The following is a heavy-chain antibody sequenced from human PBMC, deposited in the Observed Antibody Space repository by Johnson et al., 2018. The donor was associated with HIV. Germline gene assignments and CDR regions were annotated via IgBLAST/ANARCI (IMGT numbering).Heavy chain of an antibody. Sequence: VQLVESGGGVVQPGRSLRLSCAASGFTFSSYWMSWVRQAPGKGLEWVANIKQDGSEKYYVDSVKGRVTISRDNAKNSLYLQMNSLRAEDTAVYYCAREAGGGYDSDAFDIWGQGTMVTVSS. V-gene: IGHV3-7*01. CDR3: AREAGGGYDSDAFDI. CDR2: IKQDGSEK. CDR1: GFTFSSYW. D-gene: IGHD5-12*01. J-gene: IGHJ3*02.